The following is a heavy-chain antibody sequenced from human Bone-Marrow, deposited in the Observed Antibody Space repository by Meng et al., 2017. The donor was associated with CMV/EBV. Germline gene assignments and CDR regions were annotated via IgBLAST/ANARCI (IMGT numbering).Heavy chain of an antibody. J-gene: IGHJ4*02. CDR3: AREGCSSTSCQTLLDY. Sequence: GGSLRLSCAASGFTVSSNYMSWVRQAPGKGLEWVSVIYSGGSTYYADSVKGRFTISRDNSKNTLYLQMNSLRAEDTAVYYCAREGCSSTSCQTLLDYWGQGTLVTVSS. CDR2: IYSGGST. D-gene: IGHD2-2*01. CDR1: GFTVSSNY. V-gene: IGHV3-53*01.